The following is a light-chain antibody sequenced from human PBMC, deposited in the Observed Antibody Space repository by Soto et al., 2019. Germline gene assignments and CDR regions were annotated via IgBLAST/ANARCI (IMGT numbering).Light chain of an antibody. Sequence: QSALTQPASVSGSPGQAITISCTGTSSDVGGYNYVSWYQQHPGKAPKLMIYDVSNRPSGVSNRFSGSKSGNTASLIIFGLQAEDEADYYCSSYTSSSTLVVFGGGTKLTVL. V-gene: IGLV2-14*01. CDR2: DVS. CDR1: SSDVGGYNY. CDR3: SSYTSSSTLVV. J-gene: IGLJ2*01.